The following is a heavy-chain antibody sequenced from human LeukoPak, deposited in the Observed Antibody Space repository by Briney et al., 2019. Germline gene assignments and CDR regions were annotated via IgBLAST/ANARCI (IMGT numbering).Heavy chain of an antibody. V-gene: IGHV1-58*01. D-gene: IGHD1-26*01. Sequence: GASVKVPCKASGFTFTSSAVQWVRQARGQRLEWIGWIVVGSGNTNYAQKFQERVTITRDMSTSTAYMELSSLRSEDTAVYYCAAEYSGSYYDYWGQGTLVTVSS. J-gene: IGHJ4*02. CDR3: AAEYSGSYYDY. CDR2: IVVGSGNT. CDR1: GFTFTSSA.